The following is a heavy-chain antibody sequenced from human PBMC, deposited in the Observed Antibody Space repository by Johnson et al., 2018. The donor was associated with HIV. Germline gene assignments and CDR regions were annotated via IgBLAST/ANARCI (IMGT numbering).Heavy chain of an antibody. Sequence: QVQLVESGGGVVQPGGSLRLSCAASGLTFSNYGSHWVRQAPGKGLEWVAFIRYDGSNKYYADSVKGRFTISRDNSKNTLYLQMNSLRAEDTAVYYCARSVGYCSGGSCSPDAFD. CDR1: GLTFSNYG. D-gene: IGHD2-15*01. V-gene: IGHV3-30*02. J-gene: IGHJ3*02. CDR3: ARSVGYCSGGSCSPDAFD. CDR2: IRYDGSNK.